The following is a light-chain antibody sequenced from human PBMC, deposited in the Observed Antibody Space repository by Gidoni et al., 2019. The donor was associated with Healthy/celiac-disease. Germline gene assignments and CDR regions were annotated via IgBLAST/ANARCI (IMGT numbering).Light chain of an antibody. CDR3: QQYNSWWT. CDR2: KAS. Sequence: DIQMTQSPSTLSASVGDKVTITCRASQSISSWLAWYQQKPGKAPKLLLYKASTLESGVPPRFSGSVSGTEFTLTISSLQPDDFATYYCQQYNSWWTFGQGTKVEIK. V-gene: IGKV1-5*03. CDR1: QSISSW. J-gene: IGKJ1*01.